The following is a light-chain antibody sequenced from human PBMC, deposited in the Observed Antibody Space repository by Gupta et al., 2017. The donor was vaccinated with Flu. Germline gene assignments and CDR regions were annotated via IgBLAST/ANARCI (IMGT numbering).Light chain of an antibody. J-gene: IGKJ2*01. CDR2: GAS. V-gene: IGKV3-20*01. CDR3: QQECNSPYT. Sequence: EIVLTQSPGTLSLSPGERATLSCRASQSISSSYLGWYQQKPGQAPRLLIYGASSRATGIPDKFSGSGSGTEFTLTISRREPEDFAVYYCQQECNSPYTFGQGTKMDIK. CDR1: QSISSSY.